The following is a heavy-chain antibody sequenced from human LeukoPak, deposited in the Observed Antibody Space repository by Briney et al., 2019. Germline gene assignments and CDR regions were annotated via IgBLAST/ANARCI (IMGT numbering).Heavy chain of an antibody. D-gene: IGHD6-13*01. J-gene: IGHJ4*02. CDR1: GCSFTSYW. Sequence: GESLKISCKGSGCSFTSYWIGWVRQMPGKGLEWMGIIYPGDSDTRYSPSFQGQVTISADKSISTAYLQWSSLKASDTAMYYCARPMSSWYDGEDYWGQGTLVTVSS. V-gene: IGHV5-51*01. CDR3: ARPMSSWYDGEDY. CDR2: IYPGDSDT.